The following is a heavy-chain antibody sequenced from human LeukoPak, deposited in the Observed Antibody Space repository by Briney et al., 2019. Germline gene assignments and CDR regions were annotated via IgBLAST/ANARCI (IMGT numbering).Heavy chain of an antibody. J-gene: IGHJ3*01. CDR2: ISHDGSLK. CDR1: GFSFSNFG. V-gene: IGHV3-30*18. CDR3: AKKNSYGSGAGDPLDV. D-gene: IGHD3-10*01. Sequence: GGSLRLSCAASGFSFSNFGMHWVRQAPGKGLEWVAVISHDGSLKYYLDSVKGRFTISRDNSKNTLYLQMDSLRVEDTAVYYCAKKNSYGSGAGDPLDVWAHGTLVTVSS.